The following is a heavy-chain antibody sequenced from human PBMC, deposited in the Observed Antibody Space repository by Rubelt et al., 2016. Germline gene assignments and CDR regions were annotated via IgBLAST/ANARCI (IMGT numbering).Heavy chain of an antibody. D-gene: IGHD3-10*01. V-gene: IGHV3-48*01. Sequence: GGLVQPGGSLRLSCAASGFAFSGYTMNWVRQAPGKGLEWISYISVSSTTIYYADSVKGRFTISRDNARNSLYLQMNRLRAEDTALYYCAKDERITTIRGFVIRNAFDSWRQGTMVTVSS. CDR1: GFAFSGYT. J-gene: IGHJ3*02. CDR3: AKDERITTIRGFVIRNAFDS. CDR2: ISVSSTTI.